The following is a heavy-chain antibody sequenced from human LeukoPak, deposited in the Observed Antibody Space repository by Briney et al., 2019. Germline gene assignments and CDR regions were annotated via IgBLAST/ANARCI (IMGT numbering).Heavy chain of an antibody. Sequence: PSETLSLTCTASGGSISSYYWSWIRQPPGKGLEWIGYIYYSGSTNYNPSLKSRVTISVDTSKNQFSLKLSSVTAADTAVYYCAREGIAAAGTDYWGQGTLVTVSS. D-gene: IGHD6-13*01. CDR2: IYYSGST. J-gene: IGHJ4*02. V-gene: IGHV4-59*12. CDR3: AREGIAAAGTDY. CDR1: GGSISSYY.